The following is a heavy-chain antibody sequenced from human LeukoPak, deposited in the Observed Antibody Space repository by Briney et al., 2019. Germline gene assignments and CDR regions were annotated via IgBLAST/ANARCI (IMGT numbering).Heavy chain of an antibody. Sequence: ASVKVSCKASGYTFTSYGISWVRQAPGQGLEWMGWISAYNGNTNYAQKLQGRVTMTTDTSTSTAYMELRSLRSDDTALYYCARLPIAVAGLYYFDYWGQGTLVTVSS. V-gene: IGHV1-18*01. CDR2: ISAYNGNT. CDR3: ARLPIAVAGLYYFDY. J-gene: IGHJ4*02. D-gene: IGHD6-19*01. CDR1: GYTFTSYG.